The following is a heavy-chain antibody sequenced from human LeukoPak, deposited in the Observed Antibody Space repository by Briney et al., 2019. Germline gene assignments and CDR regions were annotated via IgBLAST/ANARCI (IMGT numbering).Heavy chain of an antibody. D-gene: IGHD3-22*01. CDR3: ANGGTYSSGP. J-gene: IGHJ5*02. CDR2: IKPDGSAQ. CDR1: GFTFSNSW. Sequence: GGSLRLSCAASGFTFSNSWMSWVRQAPGKGLEWVATIKPDGSAQYYVDSVKGRFTISRDNAKNSLFLQIDSLRAEDTAVYYCANGGTYSSGPWGQGTLVTVSS. V-gene: IGHV3-7*01.